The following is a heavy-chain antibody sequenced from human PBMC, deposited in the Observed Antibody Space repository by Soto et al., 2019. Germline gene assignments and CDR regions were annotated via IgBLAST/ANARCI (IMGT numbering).Heavy chain of an antibody. CDR2: IRGYNGNT. CDR1: GYTFTNYA. D-gene: IGHD2-15*01. Sequence: QVQLVQSGAEVKKPGASVKVSCKASGYTFTNYAISWVRQAPGQGLEWMGWIRGYNGNTNYAQKFQGRVTMTTDTSTRTAYMELRSLRSDDTAVYYCARDAATVVVVVAGVENYFDSWGQGTLVTVSS. CDR3: ARDAATVVVVVAGVENYFDS. V-gene: IGHV1-18*01. J-gene: IGHJ5*01.